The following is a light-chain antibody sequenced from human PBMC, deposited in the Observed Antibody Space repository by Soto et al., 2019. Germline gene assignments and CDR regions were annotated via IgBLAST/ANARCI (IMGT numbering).Light chain of an antibody. Sequence: DIQMTQSPSSLSASVGDRVTITCRASQSISSYLNWYQQKPGKAPKLLIYAASSLQSGVPSRFSDSGSGTDFTFTISRLQPEDIATYYCQQYENLPTFGQGTRLEIK. CDR2: AAS. CDR1: QSISSY. J-gene: IGKJ5*01. V-gene: IGKV1-33*01. CDR3: QQYENLPT.